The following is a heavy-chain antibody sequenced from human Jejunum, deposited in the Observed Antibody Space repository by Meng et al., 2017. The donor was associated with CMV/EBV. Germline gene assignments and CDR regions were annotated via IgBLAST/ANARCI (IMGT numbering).Heavy chain of an antibody. CDR1: GFSFVGYA. J-gene: IGHJ5*02. D-gene: IGHD6-13*01. CDR2: ISGSGDAT. CDR3: AKAYQAAPSTATGES. V-gene: IGHV3-23*01. Sequence: GFSFVGYALTWVGQAPGKGLEWVSGISGSGDATYYADSVKGRFIISRDNSKNTVFLQMNSLRAEDTAVYYCAKAYQAAPSTATGESWGQGTLVTVSS.